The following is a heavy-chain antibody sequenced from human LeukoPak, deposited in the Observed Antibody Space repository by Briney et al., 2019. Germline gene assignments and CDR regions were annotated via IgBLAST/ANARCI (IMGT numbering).Heavy chain of an antibody. V-gene: IGHV3-23*01. CDR2: ISDIGIGT. CDR3: AKRGGGTMFAFDI. D-gene: IGHD3-10*02. Sequence: GGSLRLSCAASGFIFSNYVMGWVRQAPGKGLELVSSISDIGIGTYYADSVKGRFTIFRDNSKNILYLQMNSLRAEDTAIYYCAKRGGGTMFAFDIWGQGTMVTVSS. J-gene: IGHJ3*02. CDR1: GFIFSNYV.